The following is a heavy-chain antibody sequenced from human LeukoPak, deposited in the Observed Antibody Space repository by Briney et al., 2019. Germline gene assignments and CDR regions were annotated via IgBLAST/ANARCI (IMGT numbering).Heavy chain of an antibody. Sequence: GGSLRLSCAASGFTFSGYTMNWVRQAPGKGLEWVSSITSSSYIYYADSVKGRFTISRDNAKKSLYLQMNSLRAEDTAVYYCAREWYYDILTGYLDYYYYMDVWGKGTTVTISS. D-gene: IGHD3-9*01. CDR1: GFTFSGYT. CDR3: AREWYYDILTGYLDYYYYMDV. J-gene: IGHJ6*03. CDR2: ITSSSYI. V-gene: IGHV3-21*01.